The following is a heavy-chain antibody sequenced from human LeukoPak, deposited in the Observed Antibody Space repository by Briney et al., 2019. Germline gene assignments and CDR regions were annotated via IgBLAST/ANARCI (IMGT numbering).Heavy chain of an antibody. J-gene: IGHJ3*02. CDR2: ISAYNGDT. D-gene: IGHD6-19*01. CDR1: GYTFTSYG. CDR3: ARDRVGIAVAGTPWGAFDI. Sequence: ASVTVSCKASGYTFTSYGITWVRQAPGQGLEWMGWISAYNGDTNYPQKLQGRVTMTTDTSTSTAYMELRSLRSDDTAVYYCARDRVGIAVAGTPWGAFDIWGQGTTVTVS. V-gene: IGHV1-18*01.